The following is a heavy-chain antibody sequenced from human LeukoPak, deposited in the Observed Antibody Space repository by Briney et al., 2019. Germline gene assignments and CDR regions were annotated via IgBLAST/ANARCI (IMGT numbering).Heavy chain of an antibody. CDR1: GATNVSYY. V-gene: IGHV4-4*09. CDR2: MYTSGNT. CDR3: ASLSIGPSPYFYYYMDV. Sequence: SEALPLICRGPGATNVSYYWDWFGHPPGKGLQKMRCMYTSGNTIYNPPLKSPVTISMDTSKNQFSLKMRSVTAADTAVYYCASLSIGPSPYFYYYMDVWGKGTSVTVSS. J-gene: IGHJ6*03. D-gene: IGHD2-21*01.